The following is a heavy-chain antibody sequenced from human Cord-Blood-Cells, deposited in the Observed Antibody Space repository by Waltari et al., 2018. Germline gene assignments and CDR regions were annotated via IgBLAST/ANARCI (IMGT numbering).Heavy chain of an antibody. Sequence: QLQLQESGPGLVKPSETLSLTCTVSGGSISSSSYYWGWIRQPPGKGLGWIGSIYYSGSTYYNPSLKSRVTISVDTSKNQFSLKLSSVTAADTAVYYCARQVIAAADAFDIWGQGTMVTVSS. V-gene: IGHV4-39*01. CDR2: IYYSGST. CDR3: ARQVIAAADAFDI. CDR1: GGSISSSSYY. J-gene: IGHJ3*02. D-gene: IGHD6-13*01.